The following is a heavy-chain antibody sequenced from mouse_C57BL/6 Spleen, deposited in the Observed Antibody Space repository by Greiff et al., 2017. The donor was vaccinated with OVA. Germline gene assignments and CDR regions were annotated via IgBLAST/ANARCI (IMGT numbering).Heavy chain of an antibody. D-gene: IGHD1-1*01. CDR3: ARGEYYGSGDFDV. J-gene: IGHJ1*03. Sequence: QVQLQQPGAELVRPGSSVKLSCKASGYTFTSYWMDWVKQRPGQGLEWIGNIYPSDSETHYNQKFKDKATLTVDKSSSTAYMQLSSLTSEDSAVYDCARGEYYGSGDFDVWGTGTTVTVSS. CDR2: IYPSDSET. CDR1: GYTFTSYW. V-gene: IGHV1-61*01.